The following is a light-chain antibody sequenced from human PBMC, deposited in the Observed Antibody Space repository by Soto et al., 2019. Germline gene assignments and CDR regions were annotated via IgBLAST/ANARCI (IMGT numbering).Light chain of an antibody. Sequence: TQSPSSLSASVEDRVIITCRASQSISNHLNWYQQKPGQAPRLLIYGASNRATGIPDRFSGSGSGTDFTLTISRLEPEDFAVYYCQQYGSSGTFGQGTKVDI. J-gene: IGKJ1*01. CDR2: GAS. CDR3: QQYGSSGT. CDR1: QSISNH. V-gene: IGKV3-20*01.